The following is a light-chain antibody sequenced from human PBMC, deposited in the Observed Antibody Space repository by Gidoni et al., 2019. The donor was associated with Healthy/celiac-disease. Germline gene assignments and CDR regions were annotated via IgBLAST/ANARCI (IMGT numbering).Light chain of an antibody. V-gene: IGKV3-11*01. CDR2: DAS. Sequence: LVLTQSPATLSLSPGERATLSCRASQSVSSYLAWYQQKPGQAPRLLIYDASNRATGIPARFSGSGSGTDFTLTISSLEPEDFAVYYCQQRSNWPGVTFGPGTKVDIK. CDR3: QQRSNWPGVT. CDR1: QSVSSY. J-gene: IGKJ3*01.